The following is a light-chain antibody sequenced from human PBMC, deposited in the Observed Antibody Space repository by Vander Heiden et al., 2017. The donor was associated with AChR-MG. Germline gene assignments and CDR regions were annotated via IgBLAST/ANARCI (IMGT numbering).Light chain of an antibody. CDR1: TPRNYY. CDR2: GKN. CDR3: NSRDTEKNQLIVV. J-gene: IGLJ2*01. V-gene: IGLV3-19*01. Sequence: SSELIQDPAMSVALGQTVTITCQGYTPRNYYASWYQQKPGQAPRLILYGKNKRPSGIPDRFSGSALGNTASLTITATQAEDEADYFCNSRDTEKNQLIVVFGGGTKLTVL.